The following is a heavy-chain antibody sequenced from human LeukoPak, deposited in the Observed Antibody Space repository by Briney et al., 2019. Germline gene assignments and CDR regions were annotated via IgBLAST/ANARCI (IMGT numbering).Heavy chain of an antibody. Sequence: PSETLSLTCTVSGGSISDNYWSWIRQSPGKRLEWIGCMDYSGSTNYNPSLESRVTISVDTSKNQLSLKLTSVTAAATAVYYCAREVMVYTIPLNYYYLDVWGRGTTVTVSS. CDR3: AREVMVYTIPLNYYYLDV. D-gene: IGHD2-8*01. J-gene: IGHJ6*03. V-gene: IGHV4-59*01. CDR1: GGSISDNY. CDR2: MDYSGST.